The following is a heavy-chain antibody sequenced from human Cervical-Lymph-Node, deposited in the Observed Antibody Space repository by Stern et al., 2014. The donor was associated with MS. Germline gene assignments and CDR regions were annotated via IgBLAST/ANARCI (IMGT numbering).Heavy chain of an antibody. CDR3: ARGSRGGVTINDY. Sequence: DSVKGRFTISRDNAKNSLYLQMNSLRAEDTAVYFCARGSRGGVTINDYWGQGTLVTVSS. J-gene: IGHJ4*02. D-gene: IGHD2-8*01. V-gene: IGHV3-7*01.